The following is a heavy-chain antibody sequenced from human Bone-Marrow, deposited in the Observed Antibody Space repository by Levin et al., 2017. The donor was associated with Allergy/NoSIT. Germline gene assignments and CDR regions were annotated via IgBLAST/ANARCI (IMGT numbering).Heavy chain of an antibody. J-gene: IGHJ6*04. V-gene: IGHV3-23*01. CDR3: VKDLWDGDRPV. Sequence: GGSLRLSCAASGFTFRSYVMSWVRQAPGKGLEWVSGISASGGGRYYANSVKGRCTISRHNFKNTLYLEMNSLRPEDTAVYYCVKDLWDGDRPVWGKGTTVTVSS. CDR1: GFTFRSYV. D-gene: IGHD4-17*01. CDR2: ISASGGGR.